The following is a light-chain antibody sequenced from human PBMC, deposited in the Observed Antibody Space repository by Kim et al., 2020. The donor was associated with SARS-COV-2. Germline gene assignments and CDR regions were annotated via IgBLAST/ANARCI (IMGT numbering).Light chain of an antibody. CDR3: CSYAGSYTV. CDR1: SNDVGGYNY. J-gene: IGLJ2*01. CDR2: DVS. V-gene: IGLV2-11*03. Sequence: PGQSVTSSCTGTSNDVGGYNYVSWYQQRPGKAPKLMIYDVSNRPSGVPDRFSGSKSGNTASLTISGLQPEDEADYYCCSYAGSYTVFGGGTKLTVL.